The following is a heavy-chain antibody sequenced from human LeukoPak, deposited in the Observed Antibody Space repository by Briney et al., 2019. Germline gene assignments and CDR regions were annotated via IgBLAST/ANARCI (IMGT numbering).Heavy chain of an antibody. Sequence: GASVKVSCKVSGYMLSELSIHWVRQAPGEGLEWMGGFDPEEGKTIYAQKFRGRVIMTEDPSTDTAYMELSSLTSEDTAMYYCATFRWIAYSNWFDPWGQGTLVTVSP. D-gene: IGHD2-21*01. CDR1: GYMLSELS. CDR3: ATFRWIAYSNWFDP. J-gene: IGHJ5*02. CDR2: FDPEEGKT. V-gene: IGHV1-24*01.